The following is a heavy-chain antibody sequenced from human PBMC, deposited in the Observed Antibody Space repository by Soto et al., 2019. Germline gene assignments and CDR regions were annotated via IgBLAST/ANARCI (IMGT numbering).Heavy chain of an antibody. J-gene: IGHJ6*02. D-gene: IGHD2-8*01. V-gene: IGHV3-30*18. CDR1: GFTFSSYG. CDR3: AKDRGVYYYYYGMDV. Sequence: GGSLRLFCAASGFTFSSYGMHWVRQAPGKGLEWVAVISYDGSNKYYADSVKGRFTISRDNSKNTLYLQMNSLSAEDTAVYYCAKDRGVYYYYYGMDVWGQGTTVTVSS. CDR2: ISYDGSNK.